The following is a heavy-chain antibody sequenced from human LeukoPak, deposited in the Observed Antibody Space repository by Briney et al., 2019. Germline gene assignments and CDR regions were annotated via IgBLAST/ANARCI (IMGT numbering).Heavy chain of an antibody. CDR2: IYSGGST. Sequence: GGSLRLSCAASGFTVSSNYMSWVRQAPGKGLEWVSVIYSGGSTYYADSVKGRFTISRDNSKNTLYLQMNSLRAEDTAVYYCARDRELGGSDAFDIWGQGTMVTVSS. CDR3: ARDRELGGSDAFDI. D-gene: IGHD1-26*01. CDR1: GFTVSSNY. J-gene: IGHJ3*02. V-gene: IGHV3-53*01.